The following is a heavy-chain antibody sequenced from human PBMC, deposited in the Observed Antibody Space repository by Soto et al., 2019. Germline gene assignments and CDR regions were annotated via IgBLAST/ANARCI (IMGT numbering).Heavy chain of an antibody. CDR2: IYTSGST. CDR1: GGSISSYY. Sequence: QVQLQESGPGLVKPSETLSLTCTVSGGSISSYYWSWIRQPAGKGLEWIGRIYTSGSTNYNPSLKSRVTMSVDTSKNPFYLKLSSVPAADTAVYYCARCLGFADYSYDMDVWGQGTTVTVSS. V-gene: IGHV4-4*07. D-gene: IGHD5-12*01. CDR3: ARCLGFADYSYDMDV. J-gene: IGHJ6*02.